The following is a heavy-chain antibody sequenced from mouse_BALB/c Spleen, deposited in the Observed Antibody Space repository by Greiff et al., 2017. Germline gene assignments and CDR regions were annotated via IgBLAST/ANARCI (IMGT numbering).Heavy chain of an antibody. CDR1: GYTFTNYW. J-gene: IGHJ4*01. Sequence: VQLQESGAELVRPGTSVKISCKASGYTFTNYWLGWVKQRPGHGLEWIGDIYPGGGYTNYNEKFKGKATLTADTSSSTAYMQLSSLTSEDSAVYFCARPIGPGAMDYWGQGTSVTVSS. V-gene: IGHV1-63*02. CDR3: ARPIGPGAMDY. CDR2: IYPGGGYT. D-gene: IGHD2-14*01.